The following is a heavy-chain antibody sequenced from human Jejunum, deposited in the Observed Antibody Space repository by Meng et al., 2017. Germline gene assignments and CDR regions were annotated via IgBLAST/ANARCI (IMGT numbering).Heavy chain of an antibody. CDR1: GFSLSTSGVG. J-gene: IGHJ4*02. CDR3: AHRRISGSPWDGGDFDY. Sequence: QITLKESGSSRGKPTQTLALTCTFSGFSLSTSGVGVGWIRQSTGKALEWLAVIYWDNDKRYSPSLKNRLTIDKDTSKNEVVLTMTNMDPVDTATYYCAHRRISGSPWDGGDFDYWGQGTLVTSPQ. CDR2: IYWDNDK. V-gene: IGHV2-5*02. D-gene: IGHD2-15*01.